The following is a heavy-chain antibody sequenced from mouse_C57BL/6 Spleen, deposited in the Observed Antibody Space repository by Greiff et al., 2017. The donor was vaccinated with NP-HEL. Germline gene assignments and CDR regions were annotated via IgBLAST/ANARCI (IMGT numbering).Heavy chain of an antibody. D-gene: IGHD1-1*01. V-gene: IGHV1-59*01. CDR3: ARYPNYYGRSYWYFDV. Sequence: QVQLQQPGAELVRPGTSVKLSCKASGYTFTSYWMHWVKQRPGQGLEWIGVIDPSDSYTNYNQKFKGKATLTVDTSSSTAYMQLSSLTSEDSAVYYCARYPNYYGRSYWYFDVWGTGTTVTVSS. CDR2: IDPSDSYT. J-gene: IGHJ1*03. CDR1: GYTFTSYW.